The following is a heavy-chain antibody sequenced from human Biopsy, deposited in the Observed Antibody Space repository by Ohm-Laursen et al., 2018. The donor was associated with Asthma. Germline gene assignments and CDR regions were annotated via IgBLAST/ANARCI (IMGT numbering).Heavy chain of an antibody. D-gene: IGHD2-2*01. CDR3: ARGPEYVRSSGALDY. Sequence: VKISCKASGGTFSNYAISWVRQAPGQGLEWMGGIIPKFGIANYAQNFQGRVTLTADNSTSTAYMELGSLSSEDTALYYCARGPEYVRSSGALDYWGQGTLVTVSS. V-gene: IGHV1-69*10. J-gene: IGHJ4*02. CDR2: IIPKFGIA. CDR1: GGTFSNYA.